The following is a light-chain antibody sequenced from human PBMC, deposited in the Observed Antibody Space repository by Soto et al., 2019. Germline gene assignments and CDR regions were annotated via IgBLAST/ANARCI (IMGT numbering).Light chain of an antibody. CDR1: QSVSNY. V-gene: IGKV3-11*01. CDR2: DAS. J-gene: IGKJ5*01. Sequence: EVVLTQSPATLSLPPGERATLSCRASQSVSNYLAWYQQKPGQAPRLLFYDASKRATGIPARFSGSGSGTDFTLTISSLEPEDFAVYYCQERSRWPITFGQGTRLENK. CDR3: QERSRWPIT.